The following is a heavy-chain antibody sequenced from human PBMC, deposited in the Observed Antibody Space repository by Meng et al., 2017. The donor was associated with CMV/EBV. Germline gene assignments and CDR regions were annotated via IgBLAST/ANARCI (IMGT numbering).Heavy chain of an antibody. J-gene: IGHJ4*02. D-gene: IGHD6-19*01. Sequence: AAGFTFSSYAMSWVRQAQGKGLEWVSAISDSDGSTYYADSVKGRFTISRDNSKNTLYLQMNSLRAEDTAVYYCAKGEQWLAPRFDYWGQGTLVTVSS. V-gene: IGHV3-23*01. CDR1: GFTFSSYA. CDR3: AKGEQWLAPRFDY. CDR2: ISDSDGST.